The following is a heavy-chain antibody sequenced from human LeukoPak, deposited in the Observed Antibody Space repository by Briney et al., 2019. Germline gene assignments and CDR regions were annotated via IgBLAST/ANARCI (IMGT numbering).Heavy chain of an antibody. CDR1: GGSISTYY. CDR3: ARMTTVTTWDY. V-gene: IGHV4-59*08. D-gene: IGHD4-11*01. J-gene: IGHJ4*02. Sequence: SETLSLTCSVSGGSISTYYWSWIRQPPGKGLEWIGYIYYTGSTNYNPSLKSRVTMSVDTSQNQFSLILRSVTAADTAVYYCARMTTVTTWDYWGQGTLVTVSP. CDR2: IYYTGST.